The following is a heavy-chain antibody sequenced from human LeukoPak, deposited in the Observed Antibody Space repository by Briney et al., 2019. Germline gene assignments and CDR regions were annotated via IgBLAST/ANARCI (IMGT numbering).Heavy chain of an antibody. D-gene: IGHD4-11*01. J-gene: IGHJ4*02. V-gene: IGHV5-10-1*01. CDR2: IDPSDSYT. CDR3: ARTPAVTPDY. Sequence: HGESLKISCKGSGYSFTSYWISWVRQMPGKGLEWMGRIDPSDSYTKYGPSFQGHVTISSDKSISTAFLEWSSLKASDTAMYYCARTPAVTPDYWGQGTLVTVSS. CDR1: GYSFTSYW.